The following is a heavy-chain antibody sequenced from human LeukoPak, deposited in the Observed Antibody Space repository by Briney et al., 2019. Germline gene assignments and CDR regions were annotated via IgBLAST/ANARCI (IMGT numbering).Heavy chain of an antibody. CDR2: IYSGGST. CDR1: GFTFSSYA. D-gene: IGHD3-3*01. CDR3: ASGPGAYYDFWSGSHYYFDY. Sequence: GASLRLSCVASGFTFSSYAINWVRQAPGKGLEWVSVIYSGGSTYYADSVKGRFTISRDNSKNTLYLQMNSLRAEDTAVYYCASGPGAYYDFWSGSHYYFDYWGQGTLVTVSS. V-gene: IGHV3-53*01. J-gene: IGHJ4*02.